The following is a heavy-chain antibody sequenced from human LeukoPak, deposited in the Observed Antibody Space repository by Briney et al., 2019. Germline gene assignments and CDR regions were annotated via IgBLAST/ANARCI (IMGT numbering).Heavy chain of an antibody. Sequence: SETLSLTCAVYGGSSSGYYWSWIRQPPGKGLEWIGEINHSGSTNYNPSLKSRVTISVDTSKNQFSLKLSSVTAADTAVYYCARSPEDCSSTSCSITAFDYWGQGTLVTVSS. CDR3: ARSPEDCSSTSCSITAFDY. V-gene: IGHV4-34*01. CDR2: INHSGST. J-gene: IGHJ4*02. CDR1: GGSSSGYY. D-gene: IGHD2-2*01.